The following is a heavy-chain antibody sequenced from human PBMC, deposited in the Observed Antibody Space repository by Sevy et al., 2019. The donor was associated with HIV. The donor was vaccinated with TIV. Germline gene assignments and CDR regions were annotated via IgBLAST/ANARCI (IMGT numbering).Heavy chain of an antibody. CDR3: AGENAWGRGYS. V-gene: IGHV4-59*08. J-gene: IGHJ4*02. Sequence: SETLSLTCTVSGGSLTRLYWNWIRQPPGKGLEWIANIYYNGHIHYNPSLKSRVTLSLDTSKNQFSLRLSSVTAADTAMYYCAGENAWGRGYSWGQGTLVTVS. D-gene: IGHD1-26*01. CDR1: GGSLTRLY. CDR2: IYYNGHI.